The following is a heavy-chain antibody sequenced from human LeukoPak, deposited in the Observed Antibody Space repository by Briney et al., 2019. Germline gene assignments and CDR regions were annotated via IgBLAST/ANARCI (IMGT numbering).Heavy chain of an antibody. CDR2: INPDSGGT. J-gene: IGHJ4*02. D-gene: IGHD3-10*01. CDR3: ARDQGATYGSVGDFDY. CDR1: GYTFTGYY. V-gene: IGHV1-2*02. Sequence: GASVKVSCKASGYTFTGYYMHWVRQAPGQGLEWMGWINPDSGGTIYAQNFQGRVTMTRDTSISTAYMELSSLRSDDTAVYYCARDQGATYGSVGDFDYWGQGTRVTVSS.